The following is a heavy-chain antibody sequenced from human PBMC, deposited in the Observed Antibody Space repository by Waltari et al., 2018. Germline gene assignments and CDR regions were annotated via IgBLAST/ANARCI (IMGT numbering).Heavy chain of an antibody. CDR1: GFTFSSYA. CDR2: ISSNGGST. D-gene: IGHD3-3*01. J-gene: IGHJ4*02. V-gene: IGHV3-64*01. CDR3: ASSWSGYYTGIRPFFDY. Sequence: EVQLVESGGGLVQPGGSLRLSCAASGFTFSSYAMHWVRPAPGKGLEYVSAISSNGGSTYYANSVKGRFTISRDNSKNTLYLQMGSLRAEDMAVYYCASSWSGYYTGIRPFFDYWGQGTLVTVSS.